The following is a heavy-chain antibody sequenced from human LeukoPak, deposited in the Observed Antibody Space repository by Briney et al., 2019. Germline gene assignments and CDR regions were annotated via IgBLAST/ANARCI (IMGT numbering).Heavy chain of an antibody. CDR3: AREASGSNGYHFDY. D-gene: IGHD3-22*01. CDR1: GGSVSSSRYY. Sequence: SETLSLTCPVSGGSVSSSRYYWGWLRQPPGKGLEWIGSIYYTGSTYYKPSLKSRVTISVDASKNQISLKLSSVTAADTAVYFCAREASGSNGYHFDYWGQGTLVTVSS. CDR2: IYYTGST. V-gene: IGHV4-39*02. J-gene: IGHJ4*02.